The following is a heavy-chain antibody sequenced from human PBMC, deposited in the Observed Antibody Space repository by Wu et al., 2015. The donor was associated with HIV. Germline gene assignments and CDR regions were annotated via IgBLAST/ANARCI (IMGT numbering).Heavy chain of an antibody. V-gene: IGHV1-69*13. CDR3: ARRAAGFQRATWFDS. J-gene: IGHJ5*01. CDR1: GGTFSSMFSSYA. CDR2: IIPVFGSA. D-gene: IGHD6-19*01. Sequence: QVQLVQSGAEVRKPGSSVKVSCKASGGTFSSMFSSYAITWVRQAPGQGLEWMGRIIPVFGSANYAQKFQDRLTITADASTNTVYMELSSLRFEDTAVYYCARRAAGFQRATWFDSVGQGTLVT.